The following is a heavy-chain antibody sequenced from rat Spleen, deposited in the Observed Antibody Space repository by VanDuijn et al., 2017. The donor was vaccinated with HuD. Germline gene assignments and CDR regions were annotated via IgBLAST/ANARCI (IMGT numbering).Heavy chain of an antibody. CDR3: ARASFDY. Sequence: QVQLMESGPGLVQPSETLSLTCTVSGFSLTSYNVHWIRQPPGEGLEWMGVMWSGGSTDYNSAIKSRLRISRDTSRSQVFLKMNSLQTEDTAMYFCARASFDYWGQGVMVTGSS. CDR1: GFSLTSYN. V-gene: IGHV2-45*01. J-gene: IGHJ2*01. CDR2: MWSGGST.